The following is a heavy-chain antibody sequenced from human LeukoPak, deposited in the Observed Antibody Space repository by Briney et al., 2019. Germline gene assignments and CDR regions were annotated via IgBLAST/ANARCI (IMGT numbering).Heavy chain of an antibody. J-gene: IGHJ4*02. CDR3: ARDLNWILFDY. CDR1: GFTFSTYW. Sequence: RTAGSLRLSCAASGFTFSTYWMDWVRQDPGKGLVWVARIRPEGTTTAYADSVKGRFTISRDNAKNTLFLQMNSLSAEDTAVYYCARDLNWILFDYWGQGTLVTVSS. CDR2: IRPEGTTT. D-gene: IGHD3/OR15-3a*01. V-gene: IGHV3-74*03.